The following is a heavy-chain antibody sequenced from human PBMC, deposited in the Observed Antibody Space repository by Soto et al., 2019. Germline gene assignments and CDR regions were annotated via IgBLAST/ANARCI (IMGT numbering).Heavy chain of an antibody. CDR3: ARVPMVYAIFDY. D-gene: IGHD2-8*01. Sequence: QVQLQESGPGLVKPSETLSLTCTVSGGSISSYYWSWIRQPPGKGLEWIGYIYYSGSTNYNPSLKSRVTISVDTSKNQFSLKLSSVTAADTAVYYCARVPMVYAIFDYWGQGTLVTVSS. J-gene: IGHJ4*02. V-gene: IGHV4-59*01. CDR2: IYYSGST. CDR1: GGSISSYY.